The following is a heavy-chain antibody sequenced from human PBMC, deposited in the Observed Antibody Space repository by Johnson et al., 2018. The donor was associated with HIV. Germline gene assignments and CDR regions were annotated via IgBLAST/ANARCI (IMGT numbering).Heavy chain of an antibody. Sequence: QVQLVESGGGVVQPGRSRRLSCEVSGFTFSGYAMHWVRQAPGKGLEWVALISFDGSDKYYADSVKGRFTISRDNSKNTVYLQMNSLRPEDTAVYYCARQSLRAFDIWGQGTMVTVSS. CDR2: ISFDGSDK. CDR3: ARQSLRAFDI. J-gene: IGHJ3*02. V-gene: IGHV3-30*04. CDR1: GFTFSGYA.